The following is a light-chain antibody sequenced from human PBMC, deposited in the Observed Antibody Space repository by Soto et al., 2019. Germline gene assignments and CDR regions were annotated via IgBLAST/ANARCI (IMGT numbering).Light chain of an antibody. CDR3: SSLTSSSTLYV. Sequence: QSALTQPASVSGSPGQSITISCTGTSSDVGGYNYVSWYQQHPGKAPKLMIYEVSNRPSGVSNRFSGSKSGNTASLTISGLQAEDEADYYCSSLTSSSTLYVFGIGTKLTVL. CDR2: EVS. V-gene: IGLV2-14*01. J-gene: IGLJ1*01. CDR1: SSDVGGYNY.